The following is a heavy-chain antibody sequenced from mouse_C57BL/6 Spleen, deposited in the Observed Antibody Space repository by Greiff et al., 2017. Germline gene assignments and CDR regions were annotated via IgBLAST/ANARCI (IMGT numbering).Heavy chain of an antibody. J-gene: IGHJ3*01. CDR1: GYTFTSYW. Sequence: QVQLQQSGAELVKPGASVKLSCKASGYTFTSYWMHWVKQRPGQGLEWIGMIHPNSGSTNYNEKFKSKATLTVDKSSSTAYMQLSSLTSEDSAVYYCARGNDGYYVAWFAYWGQGTLVTVSA. CDR3: ARGNDGYYVAWFAY. D-gene: IGHD2-3*01. V-gene: IGHV1-64*01. CDR2: IHPNSGST.